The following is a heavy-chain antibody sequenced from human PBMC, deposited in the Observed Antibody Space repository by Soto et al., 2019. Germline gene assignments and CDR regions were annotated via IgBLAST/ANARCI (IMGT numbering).Heavy chain of an antibody. CDR3: ARDYGITGTDYDAFDI. V-gene: IGHV1-69*04. CDR2: IIPILGIA. J-gene: IGHJ3*02. D-gene: IGHD1-20*01. Sequence: SVKVSCKASGGTFSSYTISWVRQAPGQGLEWMGRIIPILGIANYAQKFQGRVTITADKSTSTAYMELSSLRSEDTVVYYCARDYGITGTDYDAFDIWGKGTMVTVS. CDR1: GGTFSSYT.